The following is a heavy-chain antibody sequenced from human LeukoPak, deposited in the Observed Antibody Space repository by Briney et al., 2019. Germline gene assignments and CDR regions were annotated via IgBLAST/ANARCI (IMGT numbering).Heavy chain of an antibody. CDR2: ISGSGGTT. Sequence: GGSLRLSCAASGFTFSNYAMSWVRQAPGKGLEWVSTISGSGGTTSYADSVRGRFTISRDNAKNTLYLQMNSLRAEDTAVYYCAKDSAKKYDDYWGQGTLVTVSS. V-gene: IGHV3-23*01. D-gene: IGHD2/OR15-2a*01. J-gene: IGHJ4*02. CDR3: AKDSAKKYDDY. CDR1: GFTFSNYA.